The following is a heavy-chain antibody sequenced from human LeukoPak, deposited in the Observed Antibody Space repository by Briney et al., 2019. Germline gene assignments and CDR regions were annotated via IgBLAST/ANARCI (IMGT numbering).Heavy chain of an antibody. Sequence: SQTPSLTCAISGDSISSNSAAWDWIRQSPSRGLEWLGRTYYRSKWYNGYAVSVKSRITINPDTSKNQFSLQLNSVTPEDAAMYYCARSFNGFIDSWGQGTLVTVSS. V-gene: IGHV6-1*01. J-gene: IGHJ4*02. CDR2: TYYRSKWYN. CDR1: GDSISSNSAA. D-gene: IGHD2-8*01. CDR3: ARSFNGFIDS.